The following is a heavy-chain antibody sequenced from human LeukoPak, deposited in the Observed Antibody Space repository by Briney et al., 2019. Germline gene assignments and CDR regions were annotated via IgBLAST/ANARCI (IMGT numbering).Heavy chain of an antibody. V-gene: IGHV1-8*01. CDR1: GYTFASYD. J-gene: IGHJ4*02. CDR2: INPNNEDT. D-gene: IGHD2-2*01. Sequence: ASVKVSCKASGYTFASYDIIWVRQATGQRPEWMGLINPNNEDTEYAQKFQGRVTMTRNTSISTAYMELSGLRSEDTAVYYCSRLGYCRSTSCYFDYWGQGTLVTVSS. CDR3: SRLGYCRSTSCYFDY.